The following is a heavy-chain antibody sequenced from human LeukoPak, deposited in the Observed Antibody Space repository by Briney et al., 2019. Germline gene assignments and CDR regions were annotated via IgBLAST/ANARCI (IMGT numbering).Heavy chain of an antibody. CDR1: GFTFNNYA. V-gene: IGHV3-23*01. CDR2: TVGGRPDT. J-gene: IGHJ6*03. Sequence: GGSLRLSCEASGFTFNNYAMSWVRQTPGKGLEWVAATVGGRPDTYHADSVKGRFTISRDNSKNTLYLQMNSLRAEDTAVYYCARAYYYYYMDVWGKGTTVTVSS. CDR3: ARAYYYYYMDV.